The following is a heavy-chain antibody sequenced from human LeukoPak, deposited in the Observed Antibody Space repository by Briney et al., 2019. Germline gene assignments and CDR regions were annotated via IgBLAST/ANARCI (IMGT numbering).Heavy chain of an antibody. D-gene: IGHD1-26*01. CDR2: INPNSGGT. CDR1: GYTFTDYY. J-gene: IGHJ5*02. V-gene: IGHV1-2*02. CDR3: ARGEIVGATTGWFDP. Sequence: ASVKVSCKASGYTFTDYYMHWVRQAPGQGLEWMGWINPNSGGTKYAQKFQGRVTMTRDTSTSTVYMELSSLRSEDTAVYYCARGEIVGATTGWFDPWGQGTLVTVSS.